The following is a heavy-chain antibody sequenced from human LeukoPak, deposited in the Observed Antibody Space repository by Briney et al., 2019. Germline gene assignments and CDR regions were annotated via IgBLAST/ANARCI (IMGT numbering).Heavy chain of an antibody. CDR3: ASASSYDILTGYNDAFDI. CDR2: INHSGST. J-gene: IGHJ3*02. D-gene: IGHD3-9*01. V-gene: IGHV4-34*01. CDR1: GGAFSGYY. Sequence: PSETLSLTCAVYGGAFSGYYWSWIRQPPGKGLEWIGEINHSGSTNYNPSLKSRVTISVDTSKNQFSMKLSFVTAADTAVYYCASASSYDILTGYNDAFDIWGQGTMVTVSS.